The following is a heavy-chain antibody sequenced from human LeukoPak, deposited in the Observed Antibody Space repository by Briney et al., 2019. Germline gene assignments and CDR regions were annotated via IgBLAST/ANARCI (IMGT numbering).Heavy chain of an antibody. CDR2: INSDGSDI. J-gene: IGHJ4*02. D-gene: IGHD2-2*01. V-gene: IGHV3-74*01. CDR1: GFIFSNYY. Sequence: RGGSLRLSCAASGFIFSNYYMHWVRQPPGKGLVWVSHINSDGSDINYADSVKGRFTISRDNAKNTLYLQMNSLRVEDTALYYCGRGKSPAAVDDWGQGTLVTVPS. CDR3: GRGKSPAAVDD.